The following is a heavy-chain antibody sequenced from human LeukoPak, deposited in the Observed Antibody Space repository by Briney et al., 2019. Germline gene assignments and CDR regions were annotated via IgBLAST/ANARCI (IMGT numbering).Heavy chain of an antibody. CDR3: AKGHFGAGDY. Sequence: GGSLRLSCAASGCTFGDYTMHWFRQPPGRGLQWVSLITGDGGTTSYAGSVKGRFTISRDNSRNSLYLHMNSLRNEDTALYYCAKGHFGAGDYWGQGTLVTVSS. D-gene: IGHD3-3*01. J-gene: IGHJ4*02. CDR1: GCTFGDYT. V-gene: IGHV3-43*02. CDR2: ITGDGGTT.